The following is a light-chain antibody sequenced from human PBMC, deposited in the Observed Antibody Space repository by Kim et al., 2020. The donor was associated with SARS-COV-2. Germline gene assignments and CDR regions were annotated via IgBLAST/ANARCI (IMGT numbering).Light chain of an antibody. J-gene: IGLJ3*02. V-gene: IGLV2-14*03. CDR1: SSDIGAYNY. CDR2: DVT. Sequence: GQSITVSCTGTSSDIGAYNYVSWYRHHPGKAPKLIIYDVTTRPSGVSNRFSGSKSGNTASLTISGLQAEDEADYYCNSYTNINTVVFGGGTQLTVL. CDR3: NSYTNINTVV.